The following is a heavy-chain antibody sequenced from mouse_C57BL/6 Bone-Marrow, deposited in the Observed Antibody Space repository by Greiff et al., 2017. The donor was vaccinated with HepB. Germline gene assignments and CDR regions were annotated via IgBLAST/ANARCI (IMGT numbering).Heavy chain of an antibody. CDR1: GFTFSSYA. CDR3: TANLLWGFAY. D-gene: IGHD2-10*01. Sequence: EVKVVESGEGLVKPGGSLKLSCAASGFTFSSYAMSWVRQTPEKRLEWVAYISSGGDYIYYADTVKGRFTISRANARNTLYLQMSSLKSEDTAMYYCTANLLWGFAYWGQGTLVTVSA. J-gene: IGHJ3*01. V-gene: IGHV5-9-1*02. CDR2: ISSGGDYI.